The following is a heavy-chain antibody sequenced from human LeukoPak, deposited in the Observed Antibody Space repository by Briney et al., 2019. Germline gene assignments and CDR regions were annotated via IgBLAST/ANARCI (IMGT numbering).Heavy chain of an antibody. CDR3: ARDLAWGAFDY. CDR2: ISPRGGGT. D-gene: IGHD7-27*01. J-gene: IGHJ4*02. Sequence: SGGTLRLSCAASGFTFSSYGMSWVRQAPGKGLEWLSGISPRGGGTYYADSVKGRSTISRDDSKRTLSLQMNSLRVEDTAVYYCARDLAWGAFDYWGQGTLVSVSS. CDR1: GFTFSSYG. V-gene: IGHV3-23*01.